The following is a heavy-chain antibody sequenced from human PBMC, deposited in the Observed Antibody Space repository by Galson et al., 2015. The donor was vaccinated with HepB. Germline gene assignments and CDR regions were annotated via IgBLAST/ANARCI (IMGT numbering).Heavy chain of an antibody. J-gene: IGHJ5*02. CDR1: GGSISSHY. CDR2: IYYSGST. D-gene: IGHD6-19*01. CDR3: AKDGRPRDIAVAGSRFNWFDP. V-gene: IGHV4-59*11. Sequence: ETLSLTCPVAGGSISSHYWSWIRQQPRNGLGWIGYIYYSGSTNYNPSLKSRVTITVDTSKNQFSLKLSSVTAADTAVYYCAKDGRPRDIAVAGSRFNWFDPWGQGTPVTVSS.